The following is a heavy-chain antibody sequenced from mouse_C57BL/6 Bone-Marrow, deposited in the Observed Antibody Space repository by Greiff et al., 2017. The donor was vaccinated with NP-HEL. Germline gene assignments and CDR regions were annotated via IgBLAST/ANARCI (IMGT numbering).Heavy chain of an antibody. CDR2: IYPRSGNT. CDR1: GYTFTSYG. V-gene: IGHV1-81*01. J-gene: IGHJ2*01. Sequence: VQLQQSGAELARPGASVKLSCKASGYTFTSYGISWVKQRTGQGLEWIGEIYPRSGNTYYNEKFKGKATLTADKSSSTAYMELRSLTSEDSAVYFCARACVFASSLYYFDYWGQGTTLTVSS. CDR3: ARACVFASSLYYFDY. D-gene: IGHD1-1*01.